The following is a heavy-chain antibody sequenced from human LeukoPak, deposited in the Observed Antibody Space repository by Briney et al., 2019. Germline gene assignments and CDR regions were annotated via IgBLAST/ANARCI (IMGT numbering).Heavy chain of an antibody. D-gene: IGHD3-16*01. V-gene: IGHV3-23*01. J-gene: IGHJ5*02. CDR3: AKDAVDYEGVNWFDP. CDR2: ISGSGGST. CDR1: GFTFSSYA. Sequence: GGPLRLSCAASGFTFSSYAMSWVRQATGNGLEWVSAISGSGGSTYYADSVKGRFTISRDNSKNTLYLQMNGLRAEDTAVYYCAKDAVDYEGVNWFDPWGQGTLVTVSS.